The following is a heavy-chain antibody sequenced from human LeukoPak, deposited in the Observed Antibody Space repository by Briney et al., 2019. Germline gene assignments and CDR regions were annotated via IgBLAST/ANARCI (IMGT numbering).Heavy chain of an antibody. J-gene: IGHJ6*03. V-gene: IGHV3-7*01. Sequence: GGSLRLSCAASGFTFSSYEMNWVRQAPGKGLEWVANIKQDGSEKYYVDSVKGRFTISRDNAKNSLYLQMNSLRAEDTAVYYCARDDSSGWYFEADYYYYMDVWGKGTTVTVSS. D-gene: IGHD6-19*01. CDR2: IKQDGSEK. CDR1: GFTFSSYE. CDR3: ARDDSSGWYFEADYYYYMDV.